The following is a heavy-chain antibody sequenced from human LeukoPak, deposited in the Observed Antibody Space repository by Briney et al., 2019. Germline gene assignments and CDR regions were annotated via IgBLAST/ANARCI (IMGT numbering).Heavy chain of an antibody. CDR1: GFSFSNYW. D-gene: IGHD6-13*01. CDR2: IKQDGSEK. V-gene: IGHV3-7*01. J-gene: IGHJ5*02. Sequence: GGSLRLSCAASGFSFSNYWMSWVRQAPGKGLEWVANIKQDGSEKYYVDSVKGRFTISRDNAKNSQYLQMDTLRAEDTAVYYCARATAVGLNCFDPWGQGTLVTVSS. CDR3: ARATAVGLNCFDP.